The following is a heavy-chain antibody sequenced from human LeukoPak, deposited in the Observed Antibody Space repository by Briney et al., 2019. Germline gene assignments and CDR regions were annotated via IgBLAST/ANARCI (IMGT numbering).Heavy chain of an antibody. CDR2: IYCSGST. J-gene: IGHJ6*02. V-gene: IGHV4-31*03. Sequence: SETLSLTCTVSGGXISSDGYYWSWTRQHPGEGLEWFGYIYCSGSTNYNPSVKSRVTISVDTSKNQFSLKLSSVTAADTAVYYCAREFSRSYYYYGMDVWGQGTTVTVSS. D-gene: IGHD2-2*01. CDR1: GGXISSDGYY. CDR3: AREFSRSYYYYGMDV.